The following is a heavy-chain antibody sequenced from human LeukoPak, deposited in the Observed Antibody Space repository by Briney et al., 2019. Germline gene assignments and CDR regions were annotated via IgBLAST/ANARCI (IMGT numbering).Heavy chain of an antibody. J-gene: IGHJ4*02. V-gene: IGHV4-59*01. D-gene: IGHD4/OR15-4a*01. CDR1: GGSISGSY. CDR3: AKFGANFNLEV. CDR2: IHYSGSP. Sequence: SETLSLTCTVSGGSISGSYWSWIRQPPGKGLEYIGQIHYSGSPNYNPSLESRITISVDSSKNQFSLKVRSVTAADTAVYYCAKFGANFNLEVWGQGTLVTVSS.